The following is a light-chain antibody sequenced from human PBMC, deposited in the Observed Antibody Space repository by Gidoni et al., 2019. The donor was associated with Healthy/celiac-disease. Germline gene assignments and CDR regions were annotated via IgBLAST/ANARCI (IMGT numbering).Light chain of an antibody. CDR1: PSVSSSY. CDR3: QQYGSSRYT. CDR2: GAS. Sequence: NVLTPSPGTLSLSPGERATLPCRASPSVSSSYLAWYQQKPGQAPRLLIYGASSRPTGIPDRFSGSGSGTDFTLTISRLEPEDFALYYWQQYGSSRYTFGQGTKLEIK. J-gene: IGKJ2*01. V-gene: IGKV3-20*01.